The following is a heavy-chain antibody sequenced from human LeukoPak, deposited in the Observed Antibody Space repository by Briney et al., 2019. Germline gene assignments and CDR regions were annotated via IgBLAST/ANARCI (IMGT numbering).Heavy chain of an antibody. Sequence: SETLSLTCAVSGGSISGGGYSWSWIRQPPGKGLEWIGYIYHSGSTYYNPSLKSRVTISVDRSKNQFSLKLSSVTAADTAVYYCARDNGDYYGMDVWGQGTTVTVSS. J-gene: IGHJ6*02. CDR3: ARDNGDYYGMDV. CDR1: GGSISGGGYS. CDR2: IYHSGST. D-gene: IGHD4-17*01. V-gene: IGHV4-30-2*01.